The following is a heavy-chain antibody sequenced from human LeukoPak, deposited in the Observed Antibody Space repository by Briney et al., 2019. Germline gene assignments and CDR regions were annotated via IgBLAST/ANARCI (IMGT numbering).Heavy chain of an antibody. CDR1: GGSISSCY. CDR3: ARDLVYCSGGSCYSNNWFDP. V-gene: IGHV4-4*07. D-gene: IGHD2-15*01. CDR2: IYTSGST. J-gene: IGHJ5*02. Sequence: PSETLSLTCTVSGGSISSCYWSWIRQPAGKGLEWIGRIYTSGSTNYNPSLKSRVTISVDKSKNQFSLKLSSVTAADTAVYYCARDLVYCSGGSCYSNNWFDPWGQGTLVTVSS.